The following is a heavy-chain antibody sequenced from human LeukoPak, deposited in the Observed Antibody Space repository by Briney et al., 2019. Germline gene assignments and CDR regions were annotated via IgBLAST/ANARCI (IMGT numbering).Heavy chain of an antibody. V-gene: IGHV3-30*02. D-gene: IGHD1-26*01. CDR3: AKDKGGRGPDY. J-gene: IGHJ4*02. CDR1: GFTFSGYG. CDR2: IRYDESDK. Sequence: PGGSLRLSCAASGFTFSGYGMHWVRRAPGKGLEWVAFIRYDESDKNYADSVKGRFTISRDNSKNTLYLQMNSLRADDTAVYYCAKDKGGRGPDYWGQGTLVTVSS.